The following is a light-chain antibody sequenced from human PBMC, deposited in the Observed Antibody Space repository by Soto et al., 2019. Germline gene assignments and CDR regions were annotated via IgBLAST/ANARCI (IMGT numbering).Light chain of an antibody. Sequence: DIQMTQSPPTLSASVGDRVTITCRASQSINNWLAWYQQKPGKAPILLIYKASTSENGVSSRFSGSGSGTEFTLTIGCLQPDDFATYYCQHYNSYSEFSFGPGTKVDIK. J-gene: IGKJ3*01. CDR2: KAS. V-gene: IGKV1-5*03. CDR1: QSINNW. CDR3: QHYNSYSEFS.